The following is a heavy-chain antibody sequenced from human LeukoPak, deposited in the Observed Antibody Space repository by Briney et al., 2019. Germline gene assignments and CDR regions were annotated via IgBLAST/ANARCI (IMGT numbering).Heavy chain of an antibody. CDR2: ISSNGGST. J-gene: IGHJ6*03. Sequence: GSLRLSCAVSGFTFSSYAMHWVRQAPGKGLEYVSAISSNGGSTYYANSVKGRFTISRDNSKNTLYLQMGSLRAEDMAVYYCARDGVKAAAGTGTMIGGYYYYMDVWGKGTTVTVSS. CDR1: GFTFSSYA. CDR3: ARDGVKAAAGTGTMIGGYYYYMDV. V-gene: IGHV3-64*01. D-gene: IGHD6-13*01.